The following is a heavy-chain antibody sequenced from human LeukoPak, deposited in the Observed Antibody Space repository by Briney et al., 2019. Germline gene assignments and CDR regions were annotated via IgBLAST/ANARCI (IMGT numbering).Heavy chain of an antibody. CDR1: GGSISSYY. CDR3: ARLDSGSYRGYDY. CDR2: IYTSGST. Sequence: SETLSLTCTVSGGSISSYYWSWIRQPPGKGLEWIGYIYTSGSTNYNPSLKSRVTISVDMSKNQFSLKLSSVTAADTAVYYCARLDSGSYRGYDYWGQGTLVTVSS. D-gene: IGHD1-26*01. V-gene: IGHV4-4*09. J-gene: IGHJ4*02.